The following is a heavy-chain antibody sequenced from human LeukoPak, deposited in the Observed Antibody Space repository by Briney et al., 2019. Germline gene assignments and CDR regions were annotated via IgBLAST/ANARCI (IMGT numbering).Heavy chain of an antibody. J-gene: IGHJ4*02. Sequence: SETLSLTCTVSGGSISSSSYYWGWIRQPPGKGLEWIGSIYYSGSTYYNTSLKSRVTISVDTSKNQFSLKLSSVTAADTAVYYCARFNGPGDGGIVNYWGQGTLVTVSS. D-gene: IGHD2-8*01. CDR3: ARFNGPGDGGIVNY. CDR2: IYYSGST. CDR1: GGSISSSSYY. V-gene: IGHV4-39*07.